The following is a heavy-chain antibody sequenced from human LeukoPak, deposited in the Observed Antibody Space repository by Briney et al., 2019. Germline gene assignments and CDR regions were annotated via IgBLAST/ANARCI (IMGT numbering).Heavy chain of an antibody. J-gene: IGHJ6*02. Sequence: ASVKVSCKASGYTFTSYYMHWVRQAPGQGLEWMGIINPSGGSTSYAQKFQGRVTMTRDTSTSTVYMELSSLRSEDTAVYYCARDRSVGAVFNGMDVWGQGTTVTVSS. CDR3: ARDRSVGAVFNGMDV. CDR2: INPSGGST. D-gene: IGHD3-10*01. CDR1: GYTFTSYY. V-gene: IGHV1-46*01.